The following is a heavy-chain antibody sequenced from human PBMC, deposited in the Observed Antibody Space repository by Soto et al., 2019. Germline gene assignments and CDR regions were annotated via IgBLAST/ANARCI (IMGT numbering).Heavy chain of an antibody. Sequence: TSETLSLTCAVYGGSFSGYYWSLIRQPPGKGLEWIGEINHSGSTNYNPSLKSRVTISVDTSKNQFSLKLSSVTAADTAVYYCARVDTAMVSYYFDYWGQGTLVTVSS. D-gene: IGHD5-18*01. CDR2: INHSGST. CDR1: GGSFSGYY. J-gene: IGHJ4*02. CDR3: ARVDTAMVSYYFDY. V-gene: IGHV4-34*01.